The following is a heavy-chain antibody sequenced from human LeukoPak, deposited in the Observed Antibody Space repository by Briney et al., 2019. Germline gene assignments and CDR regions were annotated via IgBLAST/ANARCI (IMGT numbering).Heavy chain of an antibody. CDR3: ARGGGVATIPI. V-gene: IGHV4-59*01. J-gene: IGHJ4*02. D-gene: IGHD5-12*01. CDR2: IHYSGST. Sequence: PSETLSLTCTVSGGSISSYYWSWIRQPPGKGLEWIGYIHYSGSTHYNPSLKSRVTISVDTSKNQFSLKLSSVTAADTAVYYCARGGGVATIPIWGQGTLVTVSS. CDR1: GGSISSYY.